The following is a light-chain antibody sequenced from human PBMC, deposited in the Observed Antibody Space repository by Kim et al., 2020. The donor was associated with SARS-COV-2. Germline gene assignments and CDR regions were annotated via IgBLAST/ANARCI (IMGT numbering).Light chain of an antibody. Sequence: SVGARATITCRASQSISSWLAWYQQKPGKAPKLLIDKASSLESGVPSRFSGSGSGTEFTLTISSLQPDDFATYYCQQYNSYSRFTFGPGTKVDIK. CDR2: KAS. CDR3: QQYNSYSRFT. V-gene: IGKV1-5*03. J-gene: IGKJ3*01. CDR1: QSISSW.